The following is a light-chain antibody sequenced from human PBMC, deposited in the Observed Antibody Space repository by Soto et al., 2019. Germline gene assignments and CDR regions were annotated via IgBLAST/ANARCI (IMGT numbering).Light chain of an antibody. Sequence: EIVLTQSPVTLSLSPGETATLSCRASQSISRFLVWYQQKPGQAPRLLIADASNRAAGIPARFSGSGSGTDFTLTISSLEPEDFAVYYCQRRNDWLTFGGGTTVEIK. CDR2: DAS. CDR1: QSISRF. V-gene: IGKV3-11*01. CDR3: QRRNDWLT. J-gene: IGKJ4*01.